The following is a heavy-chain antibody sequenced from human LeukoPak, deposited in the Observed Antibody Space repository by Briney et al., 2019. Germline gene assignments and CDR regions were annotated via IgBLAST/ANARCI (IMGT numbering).Heavy chain of an antibody. CDR2: IYYSGST. CDR3: ARGYYYDSGGDAFDI. D-gene: IGHD3-22*01. V-gene: IGHV4-30-4*08. CDR1: GGSISSGDYY. J-gene: IGHJ3*02. Sequence: SETLSLTCTVSGGSISSGDYYWSWIRQPPGKGLEWIGYIYYSGSTYYNPSLKSRVTISVDTSKNQFSLKLRSVTAAGTAVYFCARGYYYDSGGDAFDIWGKGKMVTVSS.